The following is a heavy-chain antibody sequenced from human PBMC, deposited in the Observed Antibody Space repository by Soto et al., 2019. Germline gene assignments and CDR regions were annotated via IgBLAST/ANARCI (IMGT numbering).Heavy chain of an antibody. J-gene: IGHJ3*02. CDR2: VSSIGGIT. CDR1: GFTFSSYA. D-gene: IGHD6-19*01. V-gene: IGHV3-23*01. Sequence: ASVRLSWKTTGFTFSSYAMSWVRQAPGEGLEWVSAVSSIGGITYYTDSVKGRFTISRDNSKNTLYLQMNSLRAEDTAVYYSAKDLRGWIPDAFDIWGQGTMVT. CDR3: AKDLRGWIPDAFDI.